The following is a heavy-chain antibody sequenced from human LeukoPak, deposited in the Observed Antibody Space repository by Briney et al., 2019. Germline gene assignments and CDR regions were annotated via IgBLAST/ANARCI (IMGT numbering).Heavy chain of an antibody. CDR1: GFTFSNYA. J-gene: IGHJ5*02. CDR3: ARDSSGWYADNWFDP. Sequence: GGSLRLSCAASGFTFSNYAVSWARQAPGKGLEWVSAISGSGGSTYYADSVKGRFTISRDNSKNTLYLQMNSLRAEDTAVYYCARDSSGWYADNWFDPWGQGTLVTVSS. D-gene: IGHD6-19*01. V-gene: IGHV3-23*01. CDR2: ISGSGGST.